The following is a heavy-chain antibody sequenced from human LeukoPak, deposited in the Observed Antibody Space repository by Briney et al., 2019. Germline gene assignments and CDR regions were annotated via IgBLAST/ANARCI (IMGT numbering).Heavy chain of an antibody. CDR2: IYYSGST. J-gene: IGHJ4*02. CDR3: ARHRGSGSPYFDY. CDR1: GASISSDY. Sequence: SETLSLTCSVSGASISSDYWSWIRQSPGKGLEWIGYIYYSGSTKYNPSLKSRVTISVDTSKNQFSLKLSSVTAADTAVYYCARHRGSGSPYFDYWGQGTLVTVSS. D-gene: IGHD3-10*01. V-gene: IGHV4-59*08.